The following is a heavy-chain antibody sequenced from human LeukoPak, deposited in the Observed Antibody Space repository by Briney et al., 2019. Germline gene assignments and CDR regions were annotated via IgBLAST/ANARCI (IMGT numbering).Heavy chain of an antibody. CDR2: ISGSGTST. CDR3: AKGITAADTGLDY. CDR1: GFTFSSIA. D-gene: IGHD6-13*01. Sequence: GGSLRLSCVASGFTFSSIAMTWVRQAPGKGLEWVSAISGSGTSTYYTDSVKGRFTISRDNSKNTLYLQMNSLRAEDTALYYCAKGITAADTGLDYWGQGTLVTVSS. J-gene: IGHJ4*02. V-gene: IGHV3-23*01.